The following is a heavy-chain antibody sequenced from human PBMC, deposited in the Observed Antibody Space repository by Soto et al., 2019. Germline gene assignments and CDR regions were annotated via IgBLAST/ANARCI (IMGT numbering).Heavy chain of an antibody. CDR3: TRKNCSGGSCYSGRFDP. CDR2: IRSKDHDYAT. V-gene: IGHV3-73*02. Sequence: EVQMVESGGGSVQPGGSLKLSCAASGFTFSGSAMHWVRQASGKGLEWVGRIRSKDHDYATAYAESVKGRFAISRDDSKNTAYLKMNSLKTEDTAIYFCTRKNCSGGSCYSGRFDPWGQGTLVTVSS. J-gene: IGHJ5*02. D-gene: IGHD2-15*01. CDR1: GFTFSGSA.